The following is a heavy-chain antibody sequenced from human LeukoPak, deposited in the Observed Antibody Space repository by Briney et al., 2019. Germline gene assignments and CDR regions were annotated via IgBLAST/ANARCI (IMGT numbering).Heavy chain of an antibody. CDR1: GFTFSDYY. D-gene: IGHD3-16*01. CDR2: ISSSGSTI. V-gene: IGHV3-11*01. CDR3: AREGGDGPFNWFDP. Sequence: PGGSLRLSCAASGFTFSDYYMSWIRQAPGKGLEWVSYISSSGSTIYYADSVKGRFTISRDNAKNSLYLRMNSLRAEDTAVYYCAREGGDGPFNWFDPWGQGTLVTVSS. J-gene: IGHJ5*02.